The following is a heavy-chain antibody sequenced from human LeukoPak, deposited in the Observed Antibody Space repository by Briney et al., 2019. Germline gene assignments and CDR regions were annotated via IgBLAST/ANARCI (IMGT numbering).Heavy chain of an antibody. CDR3: ARENKLLQGAFDI. D-gene: IGHD1/OR15-1a*01. Sequence: SVKVSCKASGGTFSSYTISWVRQAPGQGLEWMGRIIPILGIANYAQKFQGRVTITADKSTSTAYMELSSLRSEDTAVYYCARENKLLQGAFDIWRQGTMVTVSS. V-gene: IGHV1-69*04. J-gene: IGHJ3*02. CDR2: IIPILGIA. CDR1: GGTFSSYT.